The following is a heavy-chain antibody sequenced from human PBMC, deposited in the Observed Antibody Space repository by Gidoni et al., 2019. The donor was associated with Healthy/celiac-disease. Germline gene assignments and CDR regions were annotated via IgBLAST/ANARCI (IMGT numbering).Heavy chain of an antibody. CDR3: ARAPSTMDV. D-gene: IGHD6-6*01. CDR1: GGSISSYS. J-gene: IGHJ6*03. CDR2: ICTSGST. Sequence: QVQLPESCPGLVKPSEALSLTCTVSGGSISSYSWSWIRQPAGKGLEWIGRICTSGSTNYNPTLKSRATMSVDTSKSRFSLKLSSVTAADTAVYYCARAPSTMDVWGKGTTVTVSS. V-gene: IGHV4-4*07.